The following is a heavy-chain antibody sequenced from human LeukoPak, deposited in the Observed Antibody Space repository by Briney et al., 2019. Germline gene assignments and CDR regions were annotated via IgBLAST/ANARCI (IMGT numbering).Heavy chain of an antibody. D-gene: IGHD1-26*01. CDR3: AGASGSYSPTGPFDY. V-gene: IGHV1-2*02. Sequence: PGASVKVSCKASGYTFTGYYMHWVRQAPGQGLEWMGWINPNSGGTNYAQKFQGRVTMTRDTSISTAYMELSRLRSDDTAVYYCAGASGSYSPTGPFDYWGQGTLVTVSS. CDR1: GYTFTGYY. CDR2: INPNSGGT. J-gene: IGHJ4*02.